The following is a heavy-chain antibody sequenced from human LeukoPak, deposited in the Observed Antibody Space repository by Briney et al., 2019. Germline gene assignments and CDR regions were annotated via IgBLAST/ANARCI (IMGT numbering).Heavy chain of an antibody. V-gene: IGHV3-74*01. D-gene: IGHD6-19*01. CDR3: ARGRVGGWYDY. CDR2: INSDGSSK. CDR1: GFTFSTYG. J-gene: IGHJ4*02. Sequence: GRSLRLSCAASGFTFSTYGMHWVRQAPGKRLVWVSRINSDGSSKTYADSVKGRFTISRDNAKNTVYLEMNSLRADDTAVYYCARGRVGGWYDYWGQGTLVTVSS.